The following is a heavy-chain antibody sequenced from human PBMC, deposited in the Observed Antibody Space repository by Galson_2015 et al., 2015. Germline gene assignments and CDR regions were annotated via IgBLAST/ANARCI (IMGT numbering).Heavy chain of an antibody. V-gene: IGHV3-64D*06. J-gene: IGHJ6*03. Sequence: SLRLSCAASGFTFSSYAMHWVRQAPGKGLEYVSAISSNGGSTYYADSVKGRFTISRDNSKNTLYLQMSSLRAEDTAVYYCVKVIYGIYYYMDVWGKGTTVTVSS. D-gene: IGHD4-17*01. CDR3: VKVIYGIYYYMDV. CDR1: GFTFSSYA. CDR2: ISSNGGST.